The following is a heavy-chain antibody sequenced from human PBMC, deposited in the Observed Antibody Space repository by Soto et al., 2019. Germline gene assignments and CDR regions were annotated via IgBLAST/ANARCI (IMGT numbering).Heavy chain of an antibody. J-gene: IGHJ3*02. D-gene: IGHD3-3*01. CDR1: GFTFNNYA. CDR3: AKSRDYDFWSGYYPPDNAFDI. CDR2: ISGSGGST. V-gene: IGHV3-23*01. Sequence: GVSLRLSCEASGFTFNNYAMSWVRQAPGKGLEWVSAISGSGGSTYYADSVKGRFTISRDNSKNTLYLQMNSLRAEDTAVYYCAKSRDYDFWSGYYPPDNAFDIWGQGTMVTVSS.